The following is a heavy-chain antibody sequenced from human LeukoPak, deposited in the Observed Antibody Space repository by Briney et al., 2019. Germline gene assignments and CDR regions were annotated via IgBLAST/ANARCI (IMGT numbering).Heavy chain of an antibody. V-gene: IGHV3-23*01. D-gene: IGHD6-13*01. J-gene: IGHJ4*02. Sequence: GGSLRLSCAASGFTFSNYAMSWVRQAPGKGLEWVSAISGSGGSTYYADSVKGRFTISRDNSKNTLYLQMDSLRAEDTAVYYCAKTPYSSSWYYFDFWGQGALVTVSS. CDR2: ISGSGGST. CDR3: AKTPYSSSWYYFDF. CDR1: GFTFSNYA.